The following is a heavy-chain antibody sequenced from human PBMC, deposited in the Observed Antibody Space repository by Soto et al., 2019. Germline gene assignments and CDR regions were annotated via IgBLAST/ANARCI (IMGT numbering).Heavy chain of an antibody. CDR2: MYNTGCT. V-gene: IGHV4-59*08. CDR1: GFSISGYY. D-gene: IGHD5-12*01. Sequence: ASETLSLTCTFSGFSISGYYWSWIRQPPGKGLEWIGYMYNTGCTVYNPSFKSRVTISVDTSKNQFSLKLSSVTAADTAVYYCANARRDGYNFYYFDYWGQGTLVTV. J-gene: IGHJ4*02. CDR3: ANARRDGYNFYYFDY.